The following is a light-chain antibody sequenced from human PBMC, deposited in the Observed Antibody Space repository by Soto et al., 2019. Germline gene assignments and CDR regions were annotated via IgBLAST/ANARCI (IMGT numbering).Light chain of an antibody. Sequence: QSAVTQPPCAAGSPGQSVTISCTGTSSDVGGYNYVSWYQQHPGKAPKLMIYEVSKRPSGVPDRFSGSKSGNTASLTVSGLQAEDEADYYCSSYAGSNSNYVFGTGTKVTAL. CDR2: EVS. CDR3: SSYAGSNSNYV. CDR1: SSDVGGYNY. J-gene: IGLJ1*01. V-gene: IGLV2-8*01.